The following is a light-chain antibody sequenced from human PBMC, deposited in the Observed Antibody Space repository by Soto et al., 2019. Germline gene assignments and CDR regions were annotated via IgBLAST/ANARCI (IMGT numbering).Light chain of an antibody. J-gene: IGLJ3*02. CDR1: SSNVGSNS. Sequence: QSVLTQPPSASGTPGQRVTISCSGSSSNVGSNSVNWYQHFPGTAPKVLIYRSTQRPSGVPDRFSGSKSGTSGSLAICGLRSEDEADYYCAAWDDSLSGWMFGGGTKLTVL. CDR2: RST. CDR3: AAWDDSLSGWM. V-gene: IGLV1-47*01.